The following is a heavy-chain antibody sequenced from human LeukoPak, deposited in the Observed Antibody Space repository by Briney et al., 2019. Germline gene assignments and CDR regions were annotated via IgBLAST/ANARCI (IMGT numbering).Heavy chain of an antibody. V-gene: IGHV3-30*18. CDR1: GFTFSSYG. Sequence: PGGSLRLSCAASGFTFSSYGMHWVRQAPGKGLEWVAVISYDGSNKYYADSVKGRFTISRDNSKNTLYLQMNSLRAEDTAVYYCAKEGVAATGYYYYYMDVWGKGTTVTVSS. J-gene: IGHJ6*03. D-gene: IGHD2-15*01. CDR2: ISYDGSNK. CDR3: AKEGVAATGYYYYYMDV.